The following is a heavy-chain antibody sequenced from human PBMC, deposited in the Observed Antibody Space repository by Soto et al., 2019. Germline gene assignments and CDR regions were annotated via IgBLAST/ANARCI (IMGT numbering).Heavy chain of an antibody. CDR1: GGSINNYY. CDR3: ATDFRATQYYYYYYGMDV. CDR2: IFYSGRST. Sequence: SETLSLTCTVSGGSINNYYWTWIRQPPGKGLEWIGYIFYSGRSTSYNPSLKSRVTISVDMSKSQFSLELSSVTAADTAVYYCATDFRATQYYYYYYGMDVWGQGTTVTAP. V-gene: IGHV4-59*01. J-gene: IGHJ6*02. D-gene: IGHD1-26*01.